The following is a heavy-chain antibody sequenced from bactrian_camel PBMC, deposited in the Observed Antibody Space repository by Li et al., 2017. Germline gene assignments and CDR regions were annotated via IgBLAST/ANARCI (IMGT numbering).Heavy chain of an antibody. J-gene: IGHJ4*01. Sequence: QLVESGGGSVQAGGSLRLSCEASGYTYSSYCMGWFRQVPGQEREFVSSIDGDGNAKYADSVKGRFTISQDNVQKTVYLQMNDLKPEDTAMYYCAARKVARGSHFSLGRAPALRRDEYNFWGQGTQVTVS. CDR1: GYTYSSYC. D-gene: IGHD2*01. CDR3: AARKVARGSHFSLGRAPALRRDEYNF. CDR2: IDGDGNA. V-gene: IGHV3S9*01.